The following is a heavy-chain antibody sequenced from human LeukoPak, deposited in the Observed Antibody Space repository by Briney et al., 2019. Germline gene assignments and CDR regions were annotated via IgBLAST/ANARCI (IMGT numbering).Heavy chain of an antibody. CDR3: ARVGHIVATILPDY. V-gene: IGHV4-34*01. J-gene: IGHJ4*01. D-gene: IGHD5-12*01. CDR2: INHSGST. CDR1: GGSFSGYY. Sequence: SETLSLTCAVYGGSFSGYYWSWIRQPPGKGLEWIGEINHSGSTNYNPSLKSRVTISVDTSKNQFSLKLSSVTAADTAVYYCARVGHIVATILPDYWGHGTLVTVSS.